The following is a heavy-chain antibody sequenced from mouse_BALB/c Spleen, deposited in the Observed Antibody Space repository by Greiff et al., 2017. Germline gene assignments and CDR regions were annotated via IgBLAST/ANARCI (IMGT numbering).Heavy chain of an antibody. CDR3: ARCLVHYYGYIFDY. D-gene: IGHD1-2*01. Sequence: QVQLQQPGAELVKPGASVKLSCKASGYTFTSYWMHWVKQRPGQGLEWIGEINPSNGRTNYNEKFKSKATLTVDKSSSTAYMQLSSLTSEDSAVYYCARCLVHYYGYIFDYWGQGTTLTVSS. V-gene: IGHV1S81*02. J-gene: IGHJ2*01. CDR1: GYTFTSYW. CDR2: INPSNGRT.